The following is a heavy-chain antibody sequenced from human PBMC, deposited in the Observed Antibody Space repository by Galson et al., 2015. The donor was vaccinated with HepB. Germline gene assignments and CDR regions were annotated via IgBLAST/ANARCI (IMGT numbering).Heavy chain of an antibody. D-gene: IGHD4-17*01. CDR1: CGTFSSYA. Sequence: VSCTSSCGTFSSYAISLLRQAPGQGLEWMGIINPSGGSTSYAQKFQGRVTMTRDTSTSTVYMELSSLRSEDTAVYYCARGDEISGAYVIGWFDPWGQGTLVTVSS. CDR2: INPSGGST. CDR3: ARGDEISGAYVIGWFDP. J-gene: IGHJ5*02. V-gene: IGHV1-46*01.